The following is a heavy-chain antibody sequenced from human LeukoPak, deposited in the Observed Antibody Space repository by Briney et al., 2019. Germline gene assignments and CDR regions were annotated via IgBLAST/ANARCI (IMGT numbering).Heavy chain of an antibody. CDR3: ARASDYDSSGYSQWPYFDY. D-gene: IGHD3-22*01. J-gene: IGHJ4*02. CDR2: IGTAGDT. V-gene: IGHV3-13*01. Sequence: GGSLRLSCAASGFTFCSYDMHWVRQATGKGLEWVSAIGTAGDTYYPGSVKGRFTISRENAKNSLYLQMNSLRAGDTAVYYCARASDYDSSGYSQWPYFDYWGQGTLVTVSS. CDR1: GFTFCSYD.